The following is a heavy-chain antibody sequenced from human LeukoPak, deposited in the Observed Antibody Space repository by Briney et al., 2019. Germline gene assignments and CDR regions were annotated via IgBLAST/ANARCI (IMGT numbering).Heavy chain of an antibody. J-gene: IGHJ4*02. D-gene: IGHD5-18*01. CDR2: ISYDGSNK. CDR3: ASLGYTAMTRDY. V-gene: IGHV3-30-3*01. CDR1: GFTFSSYA. Sequence: PGGSLRLSCAASGFTFSSYAMHWVRQAPGKGLEWVAVISYDGSNKYYADSVKGRFTISRDNSKNTLYLQMNSLRAEDTAVYYCASLGYTAMTRDYWGQGTLVTVSS.